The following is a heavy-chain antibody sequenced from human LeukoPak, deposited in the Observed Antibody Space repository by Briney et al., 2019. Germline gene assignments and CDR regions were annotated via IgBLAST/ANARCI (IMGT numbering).Heavy chain of an antibody. CDR1: GFTFSSYS. J-gene: IGHJ3*02. V-gene: IGHV3-48*01. CDR2: ISSSSSTI. Sequence: GGSLRLSCAASGFTFSSYSMNWVRQAPGKGLEWVSYISSSSSTIYYADSVKGRFTISRDNSKNTLYLQMNSLRAEDTAVYYCAKALGFRAHAFDIWGRGTMVTVSS. D-gene: IGHD2-15*01. CDR3: AKALGFRAHAFDI.